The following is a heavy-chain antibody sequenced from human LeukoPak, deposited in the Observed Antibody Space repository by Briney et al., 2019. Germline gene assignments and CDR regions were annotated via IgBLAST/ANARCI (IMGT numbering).Heavy chain of an antibody. CDR1: GGSFSGYY. J-gene: IGHJ4*02. CDR2: INHSGST. V-gene: IGHV4-34*01. CDR3: ARHAAYIVLMVYAIGYFDY. Sequence: SETLSLTCAVYGGSFSGYYWSWIRQPPGKGLEWIGEINHSGSTNYNPSLKSRVTISVDTSKNQFSLKLSPVTAADTAVYYCARHAAYIVLMVYAIGYFDYWGQGTLVTVSS. D-gene: IGHD2-8*01.